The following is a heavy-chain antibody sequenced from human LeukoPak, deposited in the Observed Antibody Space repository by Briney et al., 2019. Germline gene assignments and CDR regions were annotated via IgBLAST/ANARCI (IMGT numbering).Heavy chain of an antibody. CDR2: IKQDGSEK. CDR3: AGGYYLRLWGI. Sequence: PGGPLRLSCAASGFTFSSYWMQWVRQAPGKGLEWVANIKQDGSEKYYVDSVKGRFTISRDNAKNSLYLQMNSLRAEDTAVYYCAGGYYLRLWGIWGQGTMVTVSS. D-gene: IGHD3-10*01. CDR1: GFTFSSYW. J-gene: IGHJ3*02. V-gene: IGHV3-7*04.